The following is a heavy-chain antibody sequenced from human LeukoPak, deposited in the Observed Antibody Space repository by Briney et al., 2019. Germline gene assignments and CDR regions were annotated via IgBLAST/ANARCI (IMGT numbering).Heavy chain of an antibody. CDR1: GYTFTTYY. CDR2: INPTTGVT. D-gene: IGHD2-2*01. Sequence: ASVKVSCKTSGYTFTTYYMHWVRQAPGQGLEWMGIINPTTGVTNYAQKFQGRVSMTRDTSASTVYMELNSLRSEDTAVYYCTRDRVVPNAGPRLYNWFDLWGQGTLVTVSS. V-gene: IGHV1-46*01. CDR3: TRDRVVPNAGPRLYNWFDL. J-gene: IGHJ5*02.